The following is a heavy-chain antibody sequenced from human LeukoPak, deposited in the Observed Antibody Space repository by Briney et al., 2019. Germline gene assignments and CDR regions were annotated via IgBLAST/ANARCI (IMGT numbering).Heavy chain of an antibody. V-gene: IGHV3-49*04. CDR3: TRVPRIQLWLDYFDY. J-gene: IGHJ4*02. CDR1: GFTFGDYA. CDR2: IRSKAYGGTT. Sequence: GGSLRLSCTASGFTFGDYAMSWVRQAPGKGLGWVGFIRSKAYGGTTEYAASVKGRFTISRDDSKSIAYLQMNSLKTEDTAVYYCTRVPRIQLWLDYFDYWGQGTLVTVSS. D-gene: IGHD5-18*01.